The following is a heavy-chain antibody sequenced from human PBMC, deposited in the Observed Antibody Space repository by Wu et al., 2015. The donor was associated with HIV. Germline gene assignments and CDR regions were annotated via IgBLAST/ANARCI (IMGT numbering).Heavy chain of an antibody. CDR2: INPSGGST. CDR1: GYTFTSYY. D-gene: IGHD6-6*01. CDR3: GIAARQNWFDP. V-gene: IGHV1-46*03. Sequence: QVQLVQSGAEVKKPGASVKVSCKASGYTFTSYYMHWVRQAPGQGLEWMGIINPSGGSTSYAQKFQGRVTMTRDTSTSTVYMELSSLRSEDTAVYYCGIAARQNWFDPWGQGTLVTVSS. J-gene: IGHJ5*02.